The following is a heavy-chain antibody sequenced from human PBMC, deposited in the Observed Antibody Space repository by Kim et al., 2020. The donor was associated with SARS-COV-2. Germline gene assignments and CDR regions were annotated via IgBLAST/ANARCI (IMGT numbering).Heavy chain of an antibody. V-gene: IGHV4-39*07. D-gene: IGHD2-2*01. J-gene: IGHJ4*02. CDR3: ARGYALFDY. CDR2: GST. Sequence: GSTYYNPSLKSRVTISVDTSKNQFSLKLSSVTAADTAVYYCARGYALFDYWGQGTLVTVSS.